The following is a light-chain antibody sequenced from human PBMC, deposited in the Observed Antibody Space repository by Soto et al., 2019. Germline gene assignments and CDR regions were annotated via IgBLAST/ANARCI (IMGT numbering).Light chain of an antibody. Sequence: SYELTQPPSVSVAPGQTASITCGGTNIASKSVHWYQQKPGQAPVLVVHDDSDRPSGIPERFSGSNSGNTATLTISRVEAGDEADYYCQVWDSSSDHHVFGTGTKLTVL. CDR2: DDS. J-gene: IGLJ1*01. CDR3: QVWDSSSDHHV. V-gene: IGLV3-21*02. CDR1: NIASKS.